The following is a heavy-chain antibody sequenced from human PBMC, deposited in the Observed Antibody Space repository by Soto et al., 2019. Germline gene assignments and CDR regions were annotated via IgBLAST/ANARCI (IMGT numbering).Heavy chain of an antibody. V-gene: IGHV1-69*12. CDR3: ARDKDRQQLGGNCYYGIDV. D-gene: IGHD3-3*02. Sequence: QVQLVQSGAEVKKPGSSVTVSCKASGGTFGNSAISWVRQAPGQGLEWMGGILPIFPTPDYAQKFQGRVTITADQSTRTAYMELTSLRSEDTAFYYCARDKDRQQLGGNCYYGIDVWGQGTTVTVSS. CDR2: ILPIFPTP. CDR1: GGTFGNSA. J-gene: IGHJ6*02.